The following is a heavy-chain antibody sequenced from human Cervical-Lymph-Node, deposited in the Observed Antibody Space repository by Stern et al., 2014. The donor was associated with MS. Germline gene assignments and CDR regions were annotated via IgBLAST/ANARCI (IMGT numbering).Heavy chain of an antibody. CDR3: SRGTHSKSYEMDV. CDR1: GYTFTSYF. CDR2: INPRGGGT. J-gene: IGHJ6*02. Sequence: QMQLVQSGPEIKKPGASVKVSCKASGYTFTSYFIYWVRQAPGQGLEWMGMINPRGGGTTYAQKFQGRVAMTRDMSTSTVDMELSSLTSEDTALYYCSRGTHSKSYEMDVWGQGTTVTVSS. V-gene: IGHV1-46*03. D-gene: IGHD2/OR15-2a*01.